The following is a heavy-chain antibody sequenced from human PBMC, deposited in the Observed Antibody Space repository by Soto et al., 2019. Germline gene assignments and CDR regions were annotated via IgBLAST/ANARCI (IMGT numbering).Heavy chain of an antibody. Sequence: GGSLRLSCAASGFTFSSYAMSWVRQAPGKGLEWVSAISGSGGSTYYADSVKGRFTISRDNSKNTLYLQMNSPRAEDTAVYYCARAASTLELLYYFDYWGQGTLVTVSS. V-gene: IGHV3-23*01. CDR3: ARAASTLELLYYFDY. J-gene: IGHJ4*02. CDR1: GFTFSSYA. D-gene: IGHD1-7*01. CDR2: ISGSGGST.